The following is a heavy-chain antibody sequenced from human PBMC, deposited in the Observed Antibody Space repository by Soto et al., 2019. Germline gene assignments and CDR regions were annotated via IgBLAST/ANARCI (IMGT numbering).Heavy chain of an antibody. Sequence: SETLSLTCTVSGGSISSSSYYWGWIRRPPGKGLEWIGSIYYSGSTYYNPSLKSRVTISVDTSKNQFSLKLSSVTAADTAVYYCARDRKRRYGSGGSCRSDAFDIWGPGTMVTVSS. CDR1: GGSISSSSYY. CDR2: IYYSGST. V-gene: IGHV4-39*02. CDR3: ARDRKRRYGSGGSCRSDAFDI. D-gene: IGHD2-15*01. J-gene: IGHJ3*02.